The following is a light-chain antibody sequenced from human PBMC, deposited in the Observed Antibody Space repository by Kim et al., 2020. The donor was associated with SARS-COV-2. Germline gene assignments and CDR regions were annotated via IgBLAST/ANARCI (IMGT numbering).Light chain of an antibody. CDR1: SGRDTVP. V-gene: IGLV4-69*01. Sequence: VKLTSSPASGRDTVPDAWHQQQQEKRPRFLMILNSDGSHRRGDGIPGRFSGTSSGAEYYLTISSLQSEDEADYYCQTWDTGSNWVFGGGTQLTVL. CDR2: LNSDGSH. J-gene: IGLJ3*02. CDR3: QTWDTGSNWV.